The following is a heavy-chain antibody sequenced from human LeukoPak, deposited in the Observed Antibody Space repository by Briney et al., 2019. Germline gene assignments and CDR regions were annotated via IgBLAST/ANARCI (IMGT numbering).Heavy chain of an antibody. Sequence: SQALSLTCAISGDSVSSNSAAWNWIRQSPSRGLEWLGRTYYRSKWYNDYAVSVKSRITINPDTSKNQLSLQLNSVAPQDTAIYYCARNYDRSGYYYLDAFDIWGQGTLVTVSS. J-gene: IGHJ3*02. V-gene: IGHV6-1*01. CDR3: ARNYDRSGYYYLDAFDI. CDR1: GDSVSSNSAA. CDR2: TYYRSKWYN. D-gene: IGHD3-22*01.